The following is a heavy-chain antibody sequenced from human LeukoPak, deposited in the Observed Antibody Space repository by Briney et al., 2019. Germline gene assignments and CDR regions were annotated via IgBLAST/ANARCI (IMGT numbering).Heavy chain of an antibody. V-gene: IGHV5-51*01. D-gene: IGHD6-13*01. CDR1: GYSFTSYW. CDR2: IYPGDSDT. CDR3: ARWLAGSSPGYENPTLDYYYGMDV. J-gene: IGHJ6*02. Sequence: RGESLKISCKGSGYSFTSYWIGWVRQMPGKGLEWMGIIYPGDSDTRYSPSFQGQVTISADKSISTAYLQWSSLKASDTAMYYCARWLAGSSPGYENPTLDYYYGMDVWGQGTTVTVSS.